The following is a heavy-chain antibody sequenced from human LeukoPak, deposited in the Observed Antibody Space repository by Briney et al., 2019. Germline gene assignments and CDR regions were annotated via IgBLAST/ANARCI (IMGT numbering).Heavy chain of an antibody. V-gene: IGHV1-2*02. CDR3: ARANGGGAYYPFDY. D-gene: IGHD2-21*02. CDR1: GYTFTGYY. J-gene: IGHJ4*02. Sequence: GASVKVSCKASGYTFTGYYIHWVRQAPGQGLEWMAWINPYSGDTDSAQKFQGRVTVTRDTSITTAYMDLSRLRSDDTAVYYCARANGGGAYYPFDYWGQGALVTVS. CDR2: INPYSGDT.